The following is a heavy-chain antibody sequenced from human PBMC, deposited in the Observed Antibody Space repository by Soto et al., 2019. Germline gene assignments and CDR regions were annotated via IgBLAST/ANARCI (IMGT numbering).Heavy chain of an antibody. D-gene: IGHD5-18*01. J-gene: IGHJ6*02. CDR2: ISYDGSDK. Sequence: QVHLVESGGGVVQPGRSLRLSCAASGFTFSNYAMHWVRQAPGKGLEWVAVISYDGSDKYNANSVKGRFTISRDNSKNTLYLQMNSLRAEDTAVYYCARDTGPNGYNYYYFGMDVWGQGTTVXVXS. CDR1: GFTFSNYA. V-gene: IGHV3-30-3*01. CDR3: ARDTGPNGYNYYYFGMDV.